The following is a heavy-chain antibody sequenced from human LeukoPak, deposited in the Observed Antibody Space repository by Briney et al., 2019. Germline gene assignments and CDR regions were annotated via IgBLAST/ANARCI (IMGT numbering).Heavy chain of an antibody. CDR3: ARSGSYSAFDI. CDR1: GGSISSSSYY. V-gene: IGHV4-30-4*08. CDR2: IYYSGST. J-gene: IGHJ3*02. Sequence: SETLSLTCTVSGGSISSSSYYWGWIRQPPGKGLEWIGYIYYSGSTYYNPSLKSRVTISVDTSKNQFSLKLSSVTAADTAVYYCARSGSYSAFDIWGQGTMVIVSS. D-gene: IGHD1-26*01.